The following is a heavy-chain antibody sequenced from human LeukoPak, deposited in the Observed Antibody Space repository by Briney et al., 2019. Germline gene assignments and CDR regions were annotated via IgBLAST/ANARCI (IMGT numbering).Heavy chain of an antibody. CDR1: GFTVSSNY. Sequence: QPGGSLRLSCAASGFTVSSNYMSWVRQAPGKGLEWVSVISSGGSTYYADSVKGRFTISRDNSKNTLYLQMNSLRAEDTAVYYCARGSYDSSGYYYYYYYYMDVWGKGTTATVSS. CDR2: ISSGGST. V-gene: IGHV3-53*01. J-gene: IGHJ6*03. CDR3: ARGSYDSSGYYYYYYYYMDV. D-gene: IGHD3-22*01.